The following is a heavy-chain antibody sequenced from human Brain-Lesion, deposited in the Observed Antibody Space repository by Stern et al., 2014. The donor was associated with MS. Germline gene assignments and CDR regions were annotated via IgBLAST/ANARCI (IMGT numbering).Heavy chain of an antibody. CDR2: IRNSGSL. D-gene: IGHD3-22*01. V-gene: IGHV3-9*01. CDR1: GFTFDDFA. J-gene: IGHJ4*02. Sequence: VQLVQSGGGLVQPGRSLRLSCAASGFTFDDFAMHWVRQAPGKGLEWVSGIRNSGSLAYADSVKGRFSISRDSAKNSLFLQMNSLRPEDTALYYCTKDSGYFSGLFDSWGQGTLVTVSS. CDR3: TKDSGYFSGLFDS.